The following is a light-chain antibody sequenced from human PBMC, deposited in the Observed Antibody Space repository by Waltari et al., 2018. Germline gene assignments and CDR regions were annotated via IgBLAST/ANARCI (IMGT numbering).Light chain of an antibody. CDR3: QQYNSYPIT. CDR2: WAS. CDR1: QSVLYRSSNRNY. J-gene: IGKJ5*01. V-gene: IGKV4-1*01. Sequence: DIVMTQSPDSLAVSLGERATINCKSSQSVLYRSSNRNYLAWYQQKSGQPPKLLIYWASTRESGVPDRFSGSGSGTDFTLTISSLQPEDFATYYCQQYNSYPITFGQGTRLEIK.